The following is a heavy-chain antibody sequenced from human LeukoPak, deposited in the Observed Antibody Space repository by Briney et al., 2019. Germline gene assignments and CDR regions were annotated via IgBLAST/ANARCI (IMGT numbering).Heavy chain of an antibody. J-gene: IGHJ4*02. CDR3: ARDPGDGYFDY. Sequence: ASVKDSCKASGGTFSSYTISWVRQAPGQGLEWMGRIIPILGIANYAQKFQGRVTITADKSTSTAYMELSSLRSEDTAVYYCARDPGDGYFDYWGQGTLVTVSS. D-gene: IGHD2-21*02. V-gene: IGHV1-69*04. CDR1: GGTFSSYT. CDR2: IIPILGIA.